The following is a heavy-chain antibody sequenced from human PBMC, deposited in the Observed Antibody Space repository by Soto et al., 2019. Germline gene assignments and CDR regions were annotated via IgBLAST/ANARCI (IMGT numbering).Heavy chain of an antibody. CDR3: ARFFFDNFDY. V-gene: IGHV5-51*01. CDR1: GYSFASYR. J-gene: IGHJ4*01. Sequence: PGESLKISCKGPGYSFASYRIAWVRQMPGKGLEWMGIIDPSDSDIRYSPSFQGQVTISADKSISTAYLQWSSLKASDTAIYYCARFFFDNFDYWGHGTLVPVSS. D-gene: IGHD3-3*01. CDR2: IDPSDSDI.